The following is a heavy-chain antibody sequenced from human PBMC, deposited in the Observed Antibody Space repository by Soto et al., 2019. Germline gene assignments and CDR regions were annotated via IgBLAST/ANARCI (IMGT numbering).Heavy chain of an antibody. J-gene: IGHJ4*02. CDR2: INHSGST. V-gene: IGHV4-34*01. D-gene: IGHD2-2*01. CDR1: GGSFSGYY. CDR3: ARGEGFSSTSWYFDY. Sequence: SETLSLTCAVYGGSFSGYYWSWIRQPPGKGLEWIGEINHSGSTNYNPSLKSRVTISVGPSKNKFSLMLSSVTAADTAVYYCARGEGFSSTSWYFDYWGQGTLVTVSS.